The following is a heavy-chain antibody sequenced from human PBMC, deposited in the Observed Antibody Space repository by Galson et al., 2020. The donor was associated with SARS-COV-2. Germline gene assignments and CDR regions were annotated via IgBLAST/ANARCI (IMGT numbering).Heavy chain of an antibody. CDR2: IYYSGST. Sequence: SETLSLTCTVSGGSVSSGSYYWSWIRQPPGKGLEWIGYIYYSGSTNYNPSLKSRVTISVDTSKNQFSLKLSSVTAADTAVYYCARGGGPYYDILTGVLDYWCQGTLVTVSS. J-gene: IGHJ4*02. D-gene: IGHD3-9*01. CDR3: ARGGGPYYDILTGVLDY. V-gene: IGHV4-61*01. CDR1: GGSVSSGSYY.